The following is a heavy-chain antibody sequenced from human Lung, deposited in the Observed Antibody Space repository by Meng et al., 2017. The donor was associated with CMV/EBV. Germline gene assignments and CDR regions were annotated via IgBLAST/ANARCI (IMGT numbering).Heavy chain of an antibody. CDR3: AREGSYQLPAPRLFDP. CDR2: ISYDGSNK. J-gene: IGHJ5*02. CDR1: GFTFSSYA. D-gene: IGHD2-2*01. Sequence: GGSLRLXCAASGFTFSSYAMHWVRQAPGKGLEWVAVISYDGSNKYYADSVKGRFTISRDNSKNTLYLQMNSLRAEDTAVYYCAREGSYQLPAPRLFDPWGQGXLVTVSS. V-gene: IGHV3-30-3*01.